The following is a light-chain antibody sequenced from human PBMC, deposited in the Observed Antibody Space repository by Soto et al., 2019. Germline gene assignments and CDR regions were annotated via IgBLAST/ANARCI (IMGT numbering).Light chain of an antibody. CDR2: DVS. V-gene: IGLV2-14*03. J-gene: IGLJ1*01. Sequence: QSALTQPASVSGSPGQSITISCTGTSSDVGGYKYVSWYQQYPGKAPKLMIYDVSNRPSGVSNRFSGSKSGNTASLTISGLQAEDEADYYCSSYTSISSYVFGTGTKLTVL. CDR3: SSYTSISSYV. CDR1: SSDVGGYKY.